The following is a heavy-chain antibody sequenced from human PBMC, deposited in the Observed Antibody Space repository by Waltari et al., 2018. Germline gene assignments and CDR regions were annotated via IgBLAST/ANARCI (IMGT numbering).Heavy chain of an antibody. CDR2: TNPNRGGT. Sequence: QVQLVQSGAEVKKPGASVKVSCKASGYTFTGYYMHWVRQAPGQGLEWMGRTNPNRGGTNYAQKFQGRVTMTRDTSISTAYMELSRLRSDDTAVYYCARDGPSGYDFHYWGQGTLVTVSS. CDR1: GYTFTGYY. J-gene: IGHJ4*02. CDR3: ARDGPSGYDFHY. D-gene: IGHD5-12*01. V-gene: IGHV1-2*06.